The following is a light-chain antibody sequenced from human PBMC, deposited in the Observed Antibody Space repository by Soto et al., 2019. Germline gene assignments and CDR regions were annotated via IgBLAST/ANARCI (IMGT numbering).Light chain of an antibody. V-gene: IGKV1-16*01. CDR3: QQYYSYPLT. CDR1: QGISTY. CDR2: AAS. J-gene: IGKJ4*01. Sequence: DIQMTQSHSSLSASVGDRATITCRASQGISTYLDWYQQKPGKAPKLLIYAASTLQSGVPSRFSGSGSGTDFTLTISCLQSEDFATYYCQQYYSYPLTFGGGTKVDIK.